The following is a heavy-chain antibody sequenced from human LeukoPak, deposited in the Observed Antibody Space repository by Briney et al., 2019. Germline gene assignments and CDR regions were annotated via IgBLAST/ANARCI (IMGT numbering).Heavy chain of an antibody. J-gene: IGHJ4*02. CDR2: VNSDGSAT. Sequence: QPGGSLRLSCAASGFTFTKYWMHWVRQAPGKGLVWVSHVNSDGSATSYADSVKGRFTISRDNAKNTVYLHINSLRVEDTAVYYCTSFYETNWGQGTLVTVSS. D-gene: IGHD2/OR15-2a*01. CDR1: GFTFTKYW. CDR3: TSFYETN. V-gene: IGHV3-74*01.